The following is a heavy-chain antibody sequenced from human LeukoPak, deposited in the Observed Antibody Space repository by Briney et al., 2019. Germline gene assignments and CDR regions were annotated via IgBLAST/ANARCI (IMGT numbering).Heavy chain of an antibody. V-gene: IGHV3-48*03. CDR2: IGASGTTR. CDR3: SLLAVASDFDY. J-gene: IGHJ4*02. D-gene: IGHD6-19*01. CDR1: GFPFHFYE. Sequence: GGSLRLSCVVSGFPFHFYELNWVRQAPGKGLEWVSNIGASGTTRYYADSVKGRFSISRDNAKRSLYLQMNSLRVEDTAVYYCSLLAVASDFDYWGQGALVTVSS.